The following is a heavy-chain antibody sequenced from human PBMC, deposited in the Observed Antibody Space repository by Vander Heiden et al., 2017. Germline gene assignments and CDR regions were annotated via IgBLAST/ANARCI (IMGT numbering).Heavy chain of an antibody. V-gene: IGHV3-7*01. D-gene: IGHD1-1*01. CDR3: GRWNFAMDV. CDR1: GFTLSTFW. Sequence: ELQLVESGRDLVQPGGSLRLSCEASGFTLSTFWMNWVRQAPGRGLEWVANINQDGSLKIYVDSVEGRFTISRDNAKNSLYLQMSSLRAEDTAVYYCGRWNFAMDVWGQGTTVTVSS. CDR2: INQDGSLK. J-gene: IGHJ6*02.